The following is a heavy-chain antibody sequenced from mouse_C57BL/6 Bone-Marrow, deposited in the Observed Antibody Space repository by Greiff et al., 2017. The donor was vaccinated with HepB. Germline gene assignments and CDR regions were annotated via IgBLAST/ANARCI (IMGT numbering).Heavy chain of an antibody. CDR1: GYTFTSYW. D-gene: IGHD1-1*01. CDR3: ARGNYYGSYYAMDY. CDR2: IDPSDSET. V-gene: IGHV1-52*01. J-gene: IGHJ4*01. Sequence: VQLQQPGAELVRPGSSVKLSCKASGYTFTSYWMHWVKQRPIQGLEWIGNIDPSDSETHYNQKFKDKATLTVDKSSSTAYMQLSSRTSEDSAVYYCARGNYYGSYYAMDYWGQGTSVTVSS.